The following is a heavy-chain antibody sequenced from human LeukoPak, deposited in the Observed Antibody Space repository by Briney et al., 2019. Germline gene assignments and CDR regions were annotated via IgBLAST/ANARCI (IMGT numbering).Heavy chain of an antibody. V-gene: IGHV4-61*08. Sequence: PSETLSLTCTVSGGSISSGGYYWRWIRQHPGRGLEWIGYIYYSGSTNYNPSLKSRVTISVDTSKNQFSLKLSSVTAADTAVYYCARERLLWFGDRWFDPWGQGTLVTVSS. D-gene: IGHD3-10*01. CDR1: GGSISSGGYY. CDR2: IYYSGST. CDR3: ARERLLWFGDRWFDP. J-gene: IGHJ5*02.